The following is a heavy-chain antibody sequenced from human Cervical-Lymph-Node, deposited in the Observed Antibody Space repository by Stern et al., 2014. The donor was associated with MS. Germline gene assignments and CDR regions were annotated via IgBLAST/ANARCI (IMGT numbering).Heavy chain of an antibody. V-gene: IGHV5-51*01. Sequence: VQLVQSGAEVKKSGQSLKISCQSSGYKFSDHWIGWVRQMPGKGLALMGTIIPYYSDARYGPSFQGHVTISVDKSISTAYVQWRSLEASDTAMYYCARRLRYCSGVSCYAIDAYDVWGQGTKVTVSP. CDR1: GYKFSDHW. J-gene: IGHJ3*01. CDR2: IIPYYSDA. D-gene: IGHD2-15*01. CDR3: ARRLRYCSGVSCYAIDAYDV.